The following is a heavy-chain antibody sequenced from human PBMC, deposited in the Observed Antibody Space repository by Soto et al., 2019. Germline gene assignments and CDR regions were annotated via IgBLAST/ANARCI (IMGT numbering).Heavy chain of an antibody. J-gene: IGHJ4*02. CDR1: GGSFSGYY. D-gene: IGHD2-21*02. Sequence: QVQLQQWGAGLLKPSETLSLTCAVYGGSFSGYYWSWIRQPPGKGLEWIGEINHSGSTNYNPSLKSRGTISVDTSKNQFSLKLSSVTAADTAVYYCVSVVVTAIRRGYFDYWGQGTLVTVSS. CDR3: VSVVVTAIRRGYFDY. V-gene: IGHV4-34*01. CDR2: INHSGST.